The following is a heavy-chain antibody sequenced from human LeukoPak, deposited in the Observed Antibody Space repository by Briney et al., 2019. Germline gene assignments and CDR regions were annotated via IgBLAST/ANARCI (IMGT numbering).Heavy chain of an antibody. Sequence: SETLSLTCTVSGGSISSSSYYWGWIRQPPGKGLEWIGSIYYSGSTYYNPSLKSRVTISVDTSKNQFSLKLSSVTAADTAVYYCARGSGIAARPENWFDPWGKGNLVTVSS. CDR2: IYYSGST. D-gene: IGHD6-6*01. CDR1: GGSISSSSYY. V-gene: IGHV4-39*07. J-gene: IGHJ5*02. CDR3: ARGSGIAARPENWFDP.